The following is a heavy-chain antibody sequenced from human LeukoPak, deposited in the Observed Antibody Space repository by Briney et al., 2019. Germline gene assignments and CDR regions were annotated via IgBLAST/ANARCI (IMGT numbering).Heavy chain of an antibody. Sequence: RSGGSLRLSCAASGFTFSSYAMSWVRQAPGKGLEWVSAISGSAYSTYYAGSVKGRFTISRDNSKNTLYLQMNSLRAEDTAVYYCAKETVAAPPIDYWGQGTLVTVSS. CDR2: ISGSAYST. V-gene: IGHV3-23*01. J-gene: IGHJ4*02. CDR3: AKETVAAPPIDY. D-gene: IGHD6-19*01. CDR1: GFTFSSYA.